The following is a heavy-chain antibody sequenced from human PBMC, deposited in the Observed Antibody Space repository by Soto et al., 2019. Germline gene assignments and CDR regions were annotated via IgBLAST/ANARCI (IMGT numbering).Heavy chain of an antibody. D-gene: IGHD2-8*01. CDR2: ISAYNGNT. Sequence: ASVNGACKTSGYTFRTYGSSWGRQDHGQGLEWMGWISAYNGNTNYAQKLQGRVTMTAEAYTSIAYMELRSLRSDDTDVYYCARDDCTNGVCFWNYWGQGTMVTVSS. J-gene: IGHJ4*02. CDR1: GYTFRTYG. CDR3: ARDDCTNGVCFWNY. V-gene: IGHV1-18*01.